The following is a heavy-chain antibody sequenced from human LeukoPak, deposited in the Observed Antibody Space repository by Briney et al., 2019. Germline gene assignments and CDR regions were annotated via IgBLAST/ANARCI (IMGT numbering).Heavy chain of an antibody. D-gene: IGHD5-18*01. Sequence: PSETLSLTCTVSAGSISSISEYWGWLRQPPGKGLEWIGSIYYSGSTYYNPSLRSRVTISVDTSKNQFSLKLSSVTAADTAVYYCARDLLGYSYGPFDYWGQGTLVTVSS. CDR3: ARDLLGYSYGPFDY. V-gene: IGHV4-39*07. J-gene: IGHJ4*02. CDR2: IYYSGST. CDR1: AGSISSISEY.